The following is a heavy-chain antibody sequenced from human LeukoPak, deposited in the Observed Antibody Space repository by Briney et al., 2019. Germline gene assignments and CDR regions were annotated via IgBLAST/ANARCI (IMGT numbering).Heavy chain of an antibody. D-gene: IGHD1-26*01. CDR2: ICYSGCT. CDR1: GGSISSSSYY. V-gene: IGHV4-39*01. Sequence: SETLSLTCTVSGGSISSSSYYWGWIRQPPGKGLEWIGRICYSGCTYYNPSLKSRITISVDTSKNQFSLKLSSVAAADTAVYYCARPRRSGSCSDAFDIWGQGTMVTVSS. CDR3: ARPRRSGSCSDAFDI. J-gene: IGHJ3*02.